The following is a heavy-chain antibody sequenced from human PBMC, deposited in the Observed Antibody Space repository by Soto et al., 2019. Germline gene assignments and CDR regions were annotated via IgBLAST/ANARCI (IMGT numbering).Heavy chain of an antibody. Sequence: EVQLLESGGGLVQPGGSLRLSCVGSGFTFKNQDMRWVRQAPGKGLEWVSGVSGSGVITYYADSVKGRFTISRDNSKNTLFLQMNSLRVEDTAVYYCVKDRQFRSYYESAGHYNNWGQGTLVTVSS. D-gene: IGHD3-10*01. CDR1: GFTFKNQD. CDR3: VKDRQFRSYYESAGHYNN. V-gene: IGHV3-23*01. CDR2: VSGSGVIT. J-gene: IGHJ4*02.